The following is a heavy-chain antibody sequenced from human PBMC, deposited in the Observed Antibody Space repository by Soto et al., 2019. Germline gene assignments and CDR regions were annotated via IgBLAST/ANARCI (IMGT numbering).Heavy chain of an antibody. V-gene: IGHV4-61*01. D-gene: IGHD3-3*01. Sequence: QVQLQESGPGLVKPSETLSLTCTVSGGSVSSGSYYWSWIRQPPGKGLEWIGYIYYSGSTNYNPSLKSRVTISVDTSKNQFSLKLSSVTAADTAVYYCARGLRLEGFDPWGQGTLVTVSS. CDR2: IYYSGST. CDR3: ARGLRLEGFDP. CDR1: GGSVSSGSYY. J-gene: IGHJ5*02.